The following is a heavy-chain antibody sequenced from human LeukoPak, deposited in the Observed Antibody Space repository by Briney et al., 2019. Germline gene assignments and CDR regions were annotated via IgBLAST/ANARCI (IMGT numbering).Heavy chain of an antibody. Sequence: ASVKVSCKASGYTFISYGISWVRQAPGQGLEWMGGISAYNGNTNYAQKLQGRVTMTTDTSTSTAYMELRSLRSDDTAVYYCARDRPLRGYYDSSGYPTFDYWGQGTLVTVSS. D-gene: IGHD3-22*01. CDR2: ISAYNGNT. J-gene: IGHJ4*02. CDR1: GYTFISYG. CDR3: ARDRPLRGYYDSSGYPTFDY. V-gene: IGHV1-18*01.